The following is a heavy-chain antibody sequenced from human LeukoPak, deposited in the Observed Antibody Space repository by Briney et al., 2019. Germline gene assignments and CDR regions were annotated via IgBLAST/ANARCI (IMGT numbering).Heavy chain of an antibody. D-gene: IGHD2-21*01. CDR3: AKFLPTHIVVANYYFDY. V-gene: IGHV3-48*03. Sequence: GSLRLSCAASGFTFSSYEMNWVRQAPGKGLEWVSYISSSGSTIYYADSVKGRFTISRDNAKNSLYLQMNSLRAEDTAVYYCAKFLPTHIVVANYYFDYWGQGTLVTVSS. J-gene: IGHJ4*02. CDR1: GFTFSSYE. CDR2: ISSSGSTI.